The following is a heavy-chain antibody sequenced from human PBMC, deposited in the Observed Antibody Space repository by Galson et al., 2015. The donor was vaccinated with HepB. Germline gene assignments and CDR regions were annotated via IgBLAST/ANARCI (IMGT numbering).Heavy chain of an antibody. Sequence: SVKVSCKASGYTFTSYGISWVRQAPGQGLEWMGWISGYSSITNYAQKFQGRVTMTTATSTSTAYMELRSLRSDDTAVYYCAREGFSAYDYAGYYYYGMDVWGQGTTVTVSS. CDR2: ISGYSSIT. V-gene: IGHV1-18*01. J-gene: IGHJ6*02. CDR1: GYTFTSYG. D-gene: IGHD5-12*01. CDR3: AREGFSAYDYAGYYYYGMDV.